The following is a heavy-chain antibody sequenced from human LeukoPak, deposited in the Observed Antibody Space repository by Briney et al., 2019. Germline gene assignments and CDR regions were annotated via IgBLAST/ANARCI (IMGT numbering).Heavy chain of an antibody. Sequence: GGSLRLSCAASGFTFSNYWMSWVRQAPGKGLEWVSSISSSSSYIYYADSLKGRFTISRDNTKNSLYLQMNSLRAEDTAVYYCARGKIAAADRWGQGTLVTVSS. V-gene: IGHV3-21*01. CDR1: GFTFSNYW. CDR2: ISSSSSYI. D-gene: IGHD6-13*01. CDR3: ARGKIAAADR. J-gene: IGHJ4*02.